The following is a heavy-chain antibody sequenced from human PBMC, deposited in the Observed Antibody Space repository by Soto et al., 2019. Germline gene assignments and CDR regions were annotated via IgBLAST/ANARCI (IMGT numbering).Heavy chain of an antibody. CDR2: INQDGSYT. CDR3: ARLTTIATAGSDAFDI. D-gene: IGHD6-13*01. CDR1: GFTFSTHW. V-gene: IGHV3-7*03. Sequence: EVQLVESGGGLVQPGGSLRLSCAASGFTFSTHWMSWVRQAPGKGLEWVANINQDGSYTYYVQSVRGRFTISRNNAQNSLYLQMSSLRAEDTAVYYCARLTTIATAGSDAFDIWGQGTMVTVSS. J-gene: IGHJ3*02.